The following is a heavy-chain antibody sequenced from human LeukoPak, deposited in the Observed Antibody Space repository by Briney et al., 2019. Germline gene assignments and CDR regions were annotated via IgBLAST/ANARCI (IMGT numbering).Heavy chain of an antibody. Sequence: ASVKVSCKASGGTLSSYAISWVRQAPGQGLERMGWINPNSAGTNYAQKFQGRVTMTRDTSISTAYMELSRLRSDDTAVYYCARDREGSRWSPGYWGQGTLVTVSS. CDR1: GGTLSSYA. CDR2: INPNSAGT. CDR3: ARDREGSRWSPGY. D-gene: IGHD6-13*01. J-gene: IGHJ4*02. V-gene: IGHV1-2*02.